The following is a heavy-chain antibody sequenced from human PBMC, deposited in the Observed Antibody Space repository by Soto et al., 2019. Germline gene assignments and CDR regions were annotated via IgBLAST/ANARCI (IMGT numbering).Heavy chain of an antibody. V-gene: IGHV4-39*01. J-gene: IGHJ4*02. D-gene: IGHD1-20*01. CDR1: GGSVSGSYYY. CDR2: VFYTGFT. CDR3: ASSQKGYNWNYFDH. Sequence: PSETLSLTCAVSGGSVSGSYYYWAWLRQSPGKGPEWIGSVFYTGFTSYNPSLESRASVSVDTSKNQFALKVSAVTAADTAVYYCASSQKGYNWNYFDHWGQGALVTVSS.